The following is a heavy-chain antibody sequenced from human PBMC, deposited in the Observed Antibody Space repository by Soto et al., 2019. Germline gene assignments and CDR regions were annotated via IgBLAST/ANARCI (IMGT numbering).Heavy chain of an antibody. CDR3: TSYYDSSGYYYSEYFQH. CDR2: IRSKAYGGTT. Sequence: GGSLRLSCTASGFTLGDYAMSWFRQAPGKGLEWVGFIRSKAYGGTTEYAASVKGRFTISRDDSKSIAYMQMNSLKTEDTAVHYCTSYYDSSGYYYSEYFQHWGQGTLVTVSS. D-gene: IGHD3-22*01. CDR1: GFTLGDYA. V-gene: IGHV3-49*03. J-gene: IGHJ1*01.